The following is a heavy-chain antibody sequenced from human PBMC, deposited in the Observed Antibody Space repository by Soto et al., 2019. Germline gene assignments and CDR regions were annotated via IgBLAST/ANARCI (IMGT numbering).Heavy chain of an antibody. Sequence: QVQLVQSGAEVKKPGASVKVSCKASGYTFTSYGISWVRQAPGQGLEWMGWISAYNGNTNYAQKLQGRVTMTTDTSTSTAYMELRSLRSDDTAVYYCARDIPPGGPYYYYGMDVWGQGTTVTVSS. CDR1: GYTFTSYG. J-gene: IGHJ6*02. V-gene: IGHV1-18*04. D-gene: IGHD2-2*02. CDR3: ARDIPPGGPYYYYGMDV. CDR2: ISAYNGNT.